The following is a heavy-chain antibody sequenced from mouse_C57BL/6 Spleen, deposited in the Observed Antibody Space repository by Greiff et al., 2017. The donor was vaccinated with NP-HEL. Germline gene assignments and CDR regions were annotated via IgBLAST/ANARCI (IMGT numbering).Heavy chain of an antibody. CDR1: GYTFTSYW. J-gene: IGHJ1*03. Sequence: EVQLQQSGTVLARPGASVKMSCKTSGYTFTSYWMHWVKQRPGQGLEWIGAIYPGNSDTSYNPQFKGKAKLTAVTSDSTASMELSRLTNEDSAVYYFTSSLYYPSSQGYFDVWGTGTTVTVSS. CDR3: TSSLYYPSSQGYFDV. CDR2: IYPGNSDT. V-gene: IGHV1-5*01. D-gene: IGHD1-1*01.